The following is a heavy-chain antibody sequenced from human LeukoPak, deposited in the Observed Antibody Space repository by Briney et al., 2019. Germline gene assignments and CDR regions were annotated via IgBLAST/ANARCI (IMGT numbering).Heavy chain of an antibody. V-gene: IGHV3-21*04. CDR3: ARGPGIYYDSRIAIDY. CDR2: ISSSSSYI. CDR1: GFTFSSYS. J-gene: IGHJ4*02. Sequence: NAGGSLRLSCAASGFTFSSYSMNWVRQAPGKGLEWVSSISSSSSYIYYADSVKGRFTISRDNAKNSLYLQMNSLRAEDTALYHCARGPGIYYDSRIAIDYWGQGTLVTVSS. D-gene: IGHD3-22*01.